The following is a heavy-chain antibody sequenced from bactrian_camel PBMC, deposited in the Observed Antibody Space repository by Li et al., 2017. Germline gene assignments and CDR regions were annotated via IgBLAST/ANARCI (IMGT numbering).Heavy chain of an antibody. CDR1: GLTFNSGW. Sequence: QLVESGGGLVQPGGSLRLSCAASGLTFNSGWMYWVRQAPGKGLEWVSQISSLGATKRYADSVNGRFTISRDNAKNTLYLQLNSLKVEDTAMYYCVRDWGSSPPEKGQGTQVTVS. V-gene: IGHV3S1*01. J-gene: IGHJ4*01. CDR2: ISSLGATK. D-gene: IGHD5*01.